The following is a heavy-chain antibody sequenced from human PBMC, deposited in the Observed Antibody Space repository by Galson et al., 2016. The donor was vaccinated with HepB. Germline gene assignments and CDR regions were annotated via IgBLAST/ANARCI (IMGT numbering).Heavy chain of an antibody. CDR1: GVAFTSYA. D-gene: IGHD3-10*01. Sequence: SLRLSCAASGVAFTSYAMTWVRQVPGKGLEWVSSITGSGGDTSYVDSVKGRFSISRDNSKNTLYLQMNNVRAEDTSVYYCAKDEFRGESGSHQGSYFGMNVWGQGTTVTVSS. CDR3: AKDEFRGESGSHQGSYFGMNV. V-gene: IGHV3-23*01. J-gene: IGHJ6*02. CDR2: ITGSGGDT.